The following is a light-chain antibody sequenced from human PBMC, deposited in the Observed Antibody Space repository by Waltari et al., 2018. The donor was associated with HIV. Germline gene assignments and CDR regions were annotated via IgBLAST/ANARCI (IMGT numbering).Light chain of an antibody. CDR2: EVR. CDR1: SSDAGGYNF. CDR3: YSAANYIWV. J-gene: IGLJ3*02. Sequence: QSALTQPASVSGSPGPSITISCTGTSSDAGGYNFVSWFQHHPGKAPKVMIYEVRNRPSGVSNRFSGSKSGNTAALTISGLQAEDEADYYCYSAANYIWVFGGGTRLTVL. V-gene: IGLV2-14*01.